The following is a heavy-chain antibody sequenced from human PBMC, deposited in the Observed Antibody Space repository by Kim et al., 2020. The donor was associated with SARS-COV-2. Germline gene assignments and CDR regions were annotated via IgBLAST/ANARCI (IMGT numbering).Heavy chain of an antibody. CDR3: ARSSHAFRDGYNPFDY. CDR1: GGSISPYY. Sequence: SETLSLTCTVSGGSISPYYWSWIRQPPGKGLEWIGYISYSRSTNCNPSLKSRGTISPDTSKNQSSLRLSSVTAADTAVYYCARSSHAFRDGYNPFDYWGQGALVTVSS. V-gene: IGHV4-59*01. D-gene: IGHD5-12*01. J-gene: IGHJ4*02. CDR2: ISYSRST.